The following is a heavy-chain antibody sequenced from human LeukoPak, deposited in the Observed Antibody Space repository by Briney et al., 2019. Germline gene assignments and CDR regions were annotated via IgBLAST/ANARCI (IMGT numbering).Heavy chain of an antibody. CDR2: FDPEDGET. CDR3: ATVPRYCSGGSCYSGIDY. Sequence: ASVKVSCKVSGYTLTGLYMHWVRQAPGKGLEWMGGFDPEDGETIYAQKFQGRVTMTEDTSTDTAYMELSSLRSEDTAVYYCATVPRYCSGGSCYSGIDYWGQGTLVTVSS. V-gene: IGHV1-24*01. CDR1: GYTLTGLY. D-gene: IGHD2-15*01. J-gene: IGHJ4*02.